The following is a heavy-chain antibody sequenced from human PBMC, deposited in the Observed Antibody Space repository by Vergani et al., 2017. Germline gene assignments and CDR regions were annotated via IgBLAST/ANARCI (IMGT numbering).Heavy chain of an antibody. V-gene: IGHV4-39*01. D-gene: IGHD3-3*01. J-gene: IGHJ4*02. CDR2: IYYSGST. CDR3: ARPYYDFWSGQMNYFDY. Sequence: QVQLQESGPGLVKPSETLSLTCTVSGGSVSSGSYYWSWIRQPPGKGLEWIGSIYYSGSTYYNPSLKSRVTISVDTSKNQFSLKLSSVTAADTAVYYCARPYYDFWSGQMNYFDYWGQGTLVTVSS. CDR1: GGSVSSGSYY.